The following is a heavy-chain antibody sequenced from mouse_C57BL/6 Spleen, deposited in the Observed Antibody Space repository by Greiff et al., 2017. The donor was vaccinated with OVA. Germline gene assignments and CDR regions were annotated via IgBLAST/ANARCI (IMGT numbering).Heavy chain of an antibody. Sequence: QVQLKQPGAELVMPGASVKLSCKASGYTFTSYWMHWVKQRPGQGLEWIGEIDPSDSYTNYNQKFKGKSTLTVDKSSSTAYMQLSSLTSEDSAVYYCARKIYYYGSSYFDYWGQGTTLTVSS. CDR3: ARKIYYYGSSYFDY. V-gene: IGHV1-69*01. CDR2: IDPSDSYT. J-gene: IGHJ2*01. CDR1: GYTFTSYW. D-gene: IGHD1-1*01.